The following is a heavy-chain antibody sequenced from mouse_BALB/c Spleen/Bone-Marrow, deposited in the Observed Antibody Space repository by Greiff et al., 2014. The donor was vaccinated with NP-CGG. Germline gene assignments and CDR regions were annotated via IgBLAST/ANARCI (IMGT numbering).Heavy chain of an antibody. CDR1: GYSFTGYF. V-gene: IGHV1-20*02. Sequence: VQLQQSGPELVKPGASVKISCKASGYSFTGYFMNWVMQSHGKSLERIGRINPYNGDTFYNQKFKGKATLTVDKSSSTAHMELRSLASEDSAVYYCARSGYYGSSYFDYWGQGTTLTVSS. CDR3: ARSGYYGSSYFDY. J-gene: IGHJ2*01. CDR2: INPYNGDT. D-gene: IGHD1-1*01.